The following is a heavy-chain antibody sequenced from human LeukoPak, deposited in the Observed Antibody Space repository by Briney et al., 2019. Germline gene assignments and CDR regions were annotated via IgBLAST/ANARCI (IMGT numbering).Heavy chain of an antibody. CDR3: ITHLGGAISGSYWTLDY. Sequence: IPGGSLRLSCAASGFTFNNAWMSWVRQAPGKGLEWVGRIKSKTDGGTTDYAAPVKGRFTISRDDSKNTLYLQMNSLKTEDTAMYYCITHLGGAISGSYWTLDYWGQGTLVTVSS. CDR2: IKSKTDGGTT. V-gene: IGHV3-15*01. D-gene: IGHD1-26*01. CDR1: GFTFNNAW. J-gene: IGHJ4*02.